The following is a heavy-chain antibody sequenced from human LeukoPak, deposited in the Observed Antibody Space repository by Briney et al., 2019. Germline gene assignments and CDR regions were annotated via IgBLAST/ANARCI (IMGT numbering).Heavy chain of an antibody. D-gene: IGHD2-2*01. Sequence: PSETLSLTCTVSGGSISSYYWSWIRQPPGKGLEWIGYIYYSGSTNYNPSLKSRVTISVDTSKNQFSLKLSSVTAADTAVYYCARGRSVVVVPAAMRGRRQNYFDYWGQGTLVTVSS. J-gene: IGHJ4*02. CDR2: IYYSGST. CDR3: ARGRSVVVVPAAMRGRRQNYFDY. CDR1: GGSISSYY. V-gene: IGHV4-59*12.